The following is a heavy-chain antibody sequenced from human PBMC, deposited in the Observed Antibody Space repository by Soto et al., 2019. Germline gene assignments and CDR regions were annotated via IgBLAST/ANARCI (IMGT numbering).Heavy chain of an antibody. V-gene: IGHV1-46*01. D-gene: IGHD2-21*02. CDR3: ALKVVTDYDN. Sequence: QVQLVQSGAEVKKPGASVRISCRASGYSFTSTYVHWVRQAPGQGPEWMGIINPAGGTTYYAQKFQGRLTITSETTPDPVFMYLNVLSWENMALYFSALKVVTDYDNWCQGTLLTVPS. CDR1: GYSFTSTY. J-gene: IGHJ4*02. CDR2: INPAGGTT.